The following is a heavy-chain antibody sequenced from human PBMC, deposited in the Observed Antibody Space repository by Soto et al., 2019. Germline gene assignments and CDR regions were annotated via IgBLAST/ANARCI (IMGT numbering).Heavy chain of an antibody. CDR2: IYGNGAET. V-gene: IGHV3-23*01. CDR3: AKDKQPDGIWDIDW. Sequence: EVHLLESGGDLVRPGGSLRLSCVASGFDFYLYTMNWVRQAPGKGLEWVSGIYGNGAETFHADSVKGRFTISRDNTRNKVYLQMNSLRDEDTAVYYCAKDKQPDGIWDIDWWGQGTRVTVS. D-gene: IGHD1-1*01. CDR1: GFDFYLYT. J-gene: IGHJ4*02.